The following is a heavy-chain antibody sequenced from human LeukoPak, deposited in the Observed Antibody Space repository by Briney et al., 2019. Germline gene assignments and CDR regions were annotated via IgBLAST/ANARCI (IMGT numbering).Heavy chain of an antibody. CDR1: GFTFSSYW. V-gene: IGHV3-74*01. CDR3: ARAYYGSGSYQGDWFDP. CDR2: INSDESST. D-gene: IGHD3-10*01. J-gene: IGHJ5*02. Sequence: GGSLRLSCAASGFTFSSYWMHWVRQAPGKGLVWVSRINSDESSTNYADSVKGRFTISRDNAKNTPYLQMNSLRAEDTAAYYCARAYYGSGSYQGDWFDPWGQGTLVTVSS.